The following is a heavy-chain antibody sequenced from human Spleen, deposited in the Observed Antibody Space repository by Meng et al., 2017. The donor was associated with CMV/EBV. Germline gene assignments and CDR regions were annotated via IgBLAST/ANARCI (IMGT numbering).Heavy chain of an antibody. Sequence: GGSLRLSCAASGFTFSSYWMHWVRQAPGKGLVWVSRINSDGSSTSYADSVKGRFTISRDNSKNTLYLQMNSLRAEDTAVYYCAKDRDPGGYWFDPWGQGTLVTVSS. CDR3: AKDRDPGGYWFDP. CDR1: GFTFSSYW. J-gene: IGHJ5*02. V-gene: IGHV3-74*01. D-gene: IGHD2-21*01. CDR2: INSDGSST.